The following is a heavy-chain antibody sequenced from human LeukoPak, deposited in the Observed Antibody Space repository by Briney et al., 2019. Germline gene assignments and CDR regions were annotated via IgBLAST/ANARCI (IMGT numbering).Heavy chain of an antibody. V-gene: IGHV3-49*04. CDR3: TREKVDIVATIRYYYYYMDV. CDR1: GFTFGDYA. CDR2: IRSKAYGGTT. D-gene: IGHD5-12*01. Sequence: PGRSLRLSCTASGFTFGDYAMSWVRQAPGKGLEWVGFIRSKAYGGTTEYAASVKGRFTISRDDSKSIAYLQMNSLKTEDTAVYYCTREKVDIVATIRYYYYYMDVWGKGTTVTVSS. J-gene: IGHJ6*03.